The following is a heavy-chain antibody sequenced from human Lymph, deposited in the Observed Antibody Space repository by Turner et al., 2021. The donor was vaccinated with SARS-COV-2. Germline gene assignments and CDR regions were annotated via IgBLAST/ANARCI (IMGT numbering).Heavy chain of an antibody. CDR1: GFSFSSYA. CDR3: ARGLSGNYYFFDY. Sequence: VQLVESGGGVVQPGRSLRLSCAASGFSFSSYAIYWVRQAPGKGLEWVAVISYDGSNKYYADSVKGRFTISRDNSKNTLSLQMNSLRAEDTAVYYCARGLSGNYYFFDYWGQGTLVTVSS. J-gene: IGHJ4*02. V-gene: IGHV3-30-3*01. D-gene: IGHD1-26*01. CDR2: ISYDGSNK.